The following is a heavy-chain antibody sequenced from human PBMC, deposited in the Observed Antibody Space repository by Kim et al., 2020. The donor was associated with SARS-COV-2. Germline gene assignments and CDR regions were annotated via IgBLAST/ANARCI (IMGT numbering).Heavy chain of an antibody. CDR2: IGPSGDGT. CDR1: GFTFRSYA. J-gene: IGHJ4*02. Sequence: GSLRLSCVASGFTFRSYAMSWVRQAPGKGLEWVSAIGPSGDGTYYTDSVKGRFTISRDNSKNTLYLQMSTLRAEDTAVYYCAKASLPPGYFDYGGQGTL. D-gene: IGHD3-10*01. CDR3: AKASLPPGYFDY. V-gene: IGHV3-23*01.